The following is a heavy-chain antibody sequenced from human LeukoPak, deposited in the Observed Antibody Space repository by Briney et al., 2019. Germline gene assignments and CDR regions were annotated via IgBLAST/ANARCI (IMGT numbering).Heavy chain of an antibody. V-gene: IGHV4-34*01. J-gene: IGHJ6*02. CDR1: GGSFSGYY. CDR3: ARELAAAGWYYYYGMDV. D-gene: IGHD6-13*01. CDR2: INHSGST. Sequence: SETLSLTCAAYGGSFSGYYWSWIRQPPGKGLEWIGEINHSGSTNYNPSLESRVTISVDTSKNQFSLRLSSVTAADTSVYYCARELAAAGWYYYYGMDVWGQRTTVSVSS.